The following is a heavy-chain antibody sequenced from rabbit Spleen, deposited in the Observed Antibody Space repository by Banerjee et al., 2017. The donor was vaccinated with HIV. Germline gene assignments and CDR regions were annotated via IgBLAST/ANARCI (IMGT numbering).Heavy chain of an antibody. CDR3: AISYPGSSYGFNL. V-gene: IGHV1S40*01. D-gene: IGHD4-2*01. CDR2: IDTGSSGFT. CDR1: GVSFTSNYY. J-gene: IGHJ4*01. Sequence: QSLEESGGDLVKPGASLTLTCTASGVSFTSNYYMCWVRQAPGKGLEWIACIDTGSSGFTYFASWAKGRFTISKTSSTTVTLQVTSLTAADTATYFCAISYPGSSYGFNLWGPGTLVTVS.